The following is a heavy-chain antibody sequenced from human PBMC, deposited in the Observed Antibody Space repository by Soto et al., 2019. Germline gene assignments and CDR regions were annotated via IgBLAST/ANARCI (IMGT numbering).Heavy chain of an antibody. V-gene: IGHV4-31*03. CDR3: ARVRKDILTYFDY. D-gene: IGHD3-9*01. J-gene: IGHJ4*02. Sequence: SETLSLTCTVSGGSISSGGYYWSWIRQHPGKGLEWIGYIYYSGSTYYNPSLKSRVTISVDTSKNQFSLKLSSVTAADTAVYYCARVRKDILTYFDYWGQGTLVTVSS. CDR1: GGSISSGGYY. CDR2: IYYSGST.